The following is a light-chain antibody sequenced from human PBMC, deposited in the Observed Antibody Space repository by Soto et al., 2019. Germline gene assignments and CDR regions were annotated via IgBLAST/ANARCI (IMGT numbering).Light chain of an antibody. J-gene: IGKJ5*01. CDR2: GIS. V-gene: IGKV3-15*01. Sequence: ELVLTQSPATLSVSPGERATLSCRASQSVGSNYLAWYQQKPGQAPRLLIYGISARATGIPARFSGSGSGTEFTLTISSLQSEDFAVYYCQQYTSWPITFGQGTRLEIK. CDR3: QQYTSWPIT. CDR1: QSVGSN.